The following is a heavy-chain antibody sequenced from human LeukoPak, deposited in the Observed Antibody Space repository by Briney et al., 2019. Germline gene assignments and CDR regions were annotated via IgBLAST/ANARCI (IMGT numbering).Heavy chain of an antibody. D-gene: IGHD3-10*01. CDR2: ISYDGSNK. J-gene: IGHJ4*02. Sequence: PGGSLRLSCAASGFTFSSYAMHWVRQAPGKGLEWVAVISYDGSNKYYADSVKGRFTISRDNSKNTLYLQMNSLRAEDTAVYYCARDFVEGWFGELSPLDYWGQGTLVTVSS. CDR3: ARDFVEGWFGELSPLDY. V-gene: IGHV3-30-3*01. CDR1: GFTFSSYA.